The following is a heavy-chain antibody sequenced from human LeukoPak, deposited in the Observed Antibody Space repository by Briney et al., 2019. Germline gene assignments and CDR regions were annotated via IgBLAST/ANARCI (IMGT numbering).Heavy chain of an antibody. J-gene: IGHJ4*02. D-gene: IGHD6-19*01. Sequence: GGSLRLSCAASGFTFSSYAMHWVRQAPGKGLEWVAVISYDGSNKYYADSVKGRFTISRDNSKNTLYLQMNSLRAEDTAVYYCARGGGLMGSGWRPYHSPADYWGQGTLVTVSS. V-gene: IGHV3-30-3*01. CDR3: ARGGGLMGSGWRPYHSPADY. CDR2: ISYDGSNK. CDR1: GFTFSSYA.